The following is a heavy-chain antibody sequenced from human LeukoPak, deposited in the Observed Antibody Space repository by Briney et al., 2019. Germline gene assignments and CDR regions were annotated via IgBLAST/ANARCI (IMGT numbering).Heavy chain of an antibody. CDR2: INPSGGST. CDR3: ARDSVVIMSATRGTFDY. J-gene: IGHJ4*02. Sequence: ASVKVSCKASGYSFTSYYIHWVRQAPGQGLEWMGLINPSGGSTSYAQKFQGRVTMTRDTSTSTVYMELGSLRSEDTAVYYCARDSVVIMSATRGTFDYCGQGTLVTVSS. CDR1: GYSFTSYY. V-gene: IGHV1-46*01. D-gene: IGHD2-15*01.